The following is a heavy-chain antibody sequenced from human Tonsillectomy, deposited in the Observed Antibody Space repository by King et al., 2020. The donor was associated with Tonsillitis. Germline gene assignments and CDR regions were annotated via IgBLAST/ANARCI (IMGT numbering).Heavy chain of an antibody. CDR1: GFTFSSYG. Sequence: VQLVESGGGVVQPGRSLRLSCAASGFTFSSYGMHWVRQAPGKGLEWVAVIWYDGSNKYYADSVKGRFTISSDNSKNTLYLHMNSLRPEDTAIYYCARVKEMATYRGGFDIWRQGTMVTVSS. CDR2: IWYDGSNK. D-gene: IGHD5-24*01. CDR3: ARVKEMATYRGGFDI. J-gene: IGHJ3*02. V-gene: IGHV3-33*08.